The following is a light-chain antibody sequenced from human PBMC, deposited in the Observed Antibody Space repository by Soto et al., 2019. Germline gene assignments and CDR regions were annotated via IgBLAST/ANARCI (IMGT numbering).Light chain of an antibody. Sequence: EIVLTQSPATLSSCPGDRVTLSCRASQYFNTRLAWYQHRPGQAPRLLIYGASTRAAGIPDRFSGSGSGTDFTLTITRLEPEDSAVYFCQQYTGPPTTFGQGTRLEIK. CDR2: GAS. CDR3: QQYTGPPTT. J-gene: IGKJ5*01. CDR1: QYFNTR. V-gene: IGKV3-20*01.